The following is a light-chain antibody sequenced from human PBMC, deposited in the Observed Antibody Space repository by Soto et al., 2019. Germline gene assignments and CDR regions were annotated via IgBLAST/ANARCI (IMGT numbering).Light chain of an antibody. CDR3: QQYGSSPKT. CDR2: GAS. CDR1: QSVSSSY. J-gene: IGKJ1*01. V-gene: IGKV3-20*01. Sequence: EIVLTQSPGTLSLSPGERATLSCISSQSVSSSYLAWYQQKPGQAPRLLIYGASSRATGIPDRFSGSGSGTDFTLTISRLEPGDFAVYYCQQYGSSPKTFGQGTKVDIK.